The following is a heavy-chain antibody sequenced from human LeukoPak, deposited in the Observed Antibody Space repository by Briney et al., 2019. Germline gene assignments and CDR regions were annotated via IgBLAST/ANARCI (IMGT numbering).Heavy chain of an antibody. CDR1: GGSISSSSYY. D-gene: IGHD3-10*01. V-gene: IGHV4-39*01. CDR2: IYYSGST. Sequence: SETLSLTCTVSGGSISSSSYYWGWIRQPPGKGLEWIGSIYYSGSTYYNPSLKSRVTISVDTSKNQFSLKLSSVTAADTAVYYCARAASITMVRELREAPYFDYWGQGTLVTVSS. J-gene: IGHJ4*02. CDR3: ARAASITMVRELREAPYFDY.